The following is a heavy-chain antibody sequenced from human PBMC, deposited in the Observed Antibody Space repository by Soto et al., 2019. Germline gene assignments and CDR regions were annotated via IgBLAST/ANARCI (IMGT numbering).Heavy chain of an antibody. V-gene: IGHV1-69*13. CDR2: IIPIFGTA. CDR1: GVTFSSYA. D-gene: IGHD5-12*01. J-gene: IGHJ4*02. CDR3: ARARTRRGYSGYDRFDY. Sequence: GASVKVSCKASGVTFSSYAISWVRQAPGQGLEWMGGIIPIFGTANYAQKFQGRVTITADESTSTAYMELSSLRSEDTAVYYCARARTRRGYSGYDRFDYWGQGTLVTVSS.